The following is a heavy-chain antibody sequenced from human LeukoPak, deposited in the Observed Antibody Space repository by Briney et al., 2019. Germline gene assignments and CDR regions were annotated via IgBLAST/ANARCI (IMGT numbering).Heavy chain of an antibody. CDR3: AKGVHYDILTGYYGVDY. J-gene: IGHJ4*02. V-gene: IGHV3-30*18. Sequence: HPGGSLRLSCAASGFTFSSYGMHWVRQAPGKGLEWVAVISYDGSNKYYADSVKGRFTISRDNSKNTLYLQMNSLRAEDTAVYYCAKGVHYDILTGYYGVDYWGQGTLVTVSS. CDR2: ISYDGSNK. CDR1: GFTFSSYG. D-gene: IGHD3-9*01.